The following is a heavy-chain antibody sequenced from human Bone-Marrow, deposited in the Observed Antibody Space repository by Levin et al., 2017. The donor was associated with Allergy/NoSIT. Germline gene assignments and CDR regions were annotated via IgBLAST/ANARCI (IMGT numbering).Heavy chain of an antibody. CDR2: ISWNSGGI. D-gene: IGHD3-10*01. CDR1: GFTFDDYA. Sequence: SLKISCAASGFTFDDYAMHWVRQAPGKGLEWVSGISWNSGGIGYADSVKGRFTISRDNAKNSLYLQMNSLRAEDTALYYCAKDMLWFGESVFDIWGQGTMVTVSS. J-gene: IGHJ3*02. V-gene: IGHV3-9*01. CDR3: AKDMLWFGESVFDI.